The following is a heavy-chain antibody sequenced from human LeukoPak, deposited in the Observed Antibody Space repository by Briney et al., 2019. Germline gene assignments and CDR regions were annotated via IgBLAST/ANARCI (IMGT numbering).Heavy chain of an antibody. CDR3: ARGKYAWDY. J-gene: IGHJ4*02. Sequence: PGGSLRPSCAASGFTFSSYAMHWVRQAPGKGLEWVAIIWYDGSNKYYVDSVKGRFTISRDNSKNTLYLQMNSLRAEDTAVYYCARGKYAWDYWGQGTLVTVSS. CDR1: GFTFSSYA. D-gene: IGHD2-2*01. V-gene: IGHV3-33*01. CDR2: IWYDGSNK.